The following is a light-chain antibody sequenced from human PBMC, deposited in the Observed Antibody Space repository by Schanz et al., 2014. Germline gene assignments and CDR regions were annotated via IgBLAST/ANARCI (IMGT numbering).Light chain of an antibody. J-gene: IGLJ2*01. CDR2: EVN. Sequence: QSALTQPPSASGSPGQSVTISCTGSSGDVGGYNYVSWYQQHPGKAPKLMIYEVNKRPSGVPDRFSGSKSGNTASLTVSGLQAEDEADYYCNSYTSTSTLIFGGGTKLTVL. CDR3: NSYTSTSTLI. V-gene: IGLV2-8*01. CDR1: SGDVGGYNY.